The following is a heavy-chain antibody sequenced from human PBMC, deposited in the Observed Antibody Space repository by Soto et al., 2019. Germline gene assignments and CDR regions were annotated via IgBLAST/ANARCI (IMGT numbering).Heavy chain of an antibody. Sequence: SETLSLTCTVSGGSISRYYWSWIRQPPGKGLEWIGYIYYSGSTNYNPSLKSRVTISVDTSKNQFSLKLSSVTAADTAVYYCATSGSLSYCYYYLDVWGKGTTVTVSS. D-gene: IGHD3-10*01. V-gene: IGHV4-59*01. CDR1: GGSISRYY. CDR2: IYYSGST. CDR3: ATSGSLSYCYYYLDV. J-gene: IGHJ6*03.